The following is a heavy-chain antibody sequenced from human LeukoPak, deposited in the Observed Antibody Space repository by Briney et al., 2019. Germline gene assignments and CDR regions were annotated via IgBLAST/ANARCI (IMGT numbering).Heavy chain of an antibody. Sequence: GGSLRLSCAASGFTFSTYGMNWVRQAPGKGLEWVSSISSSSSSIYYADSVKGRFTISRDNAKNSLYLQMNSLRAEDTAVYYCASWAYYYDSSGKNPGAFDIWGQGTMVTVSS. CDR1: GFTFSTYG. CDR3: ASWAYYYDSSGKNPGAFDI. D-gene: IGHD3-22*01. J-gene: IGHJ3*02. CDR2: ISSSSSSI. V-gene: IGHV3-21*01.